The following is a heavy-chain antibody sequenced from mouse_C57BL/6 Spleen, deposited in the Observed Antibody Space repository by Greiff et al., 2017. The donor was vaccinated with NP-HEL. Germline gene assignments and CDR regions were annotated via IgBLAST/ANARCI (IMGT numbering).Heavy chain of an antibody. D-gene: IGHD1-1*01. V-gene: IGHV1-64*01. CDR1: GYTFTSYW. CDR3: ASTGSSYFDY. CDR2: IHPNSGST. J-gene: IGHJ2*01. Sequence: QVQLQQSGAELVKPGASVKLSCKASGYTFTSYWMHWVKQRPGQGLEWIGMIHPNSGSTNYNEKFKSKATLTVDKSSSTAYMQLSSLTSEDSAVYYCASTGSSYFDYWGQGTTLTVSS.